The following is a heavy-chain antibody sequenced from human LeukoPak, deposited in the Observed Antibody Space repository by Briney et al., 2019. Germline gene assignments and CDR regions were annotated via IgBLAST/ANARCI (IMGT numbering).Heavy chain of an antibody. Sequence: ASVKVSCKASGGTFSSYAISWVRQAPGQGLEWMGWMNPNSGNTGYAQKFQGRVTMTRNTSISTAYMELSSLRSEDTAVYYCARYGGHFYYYYGMDVWGQGTTVTVSS. CDR1: GGTFSSYA. J-gene: IGHJ6*02. V-gene: IGHV1-8*02. CDR3: ARYGGHFYYYYGMDV. D-gene: IGHD4-17*01. CDR2: MNPNSGNT.